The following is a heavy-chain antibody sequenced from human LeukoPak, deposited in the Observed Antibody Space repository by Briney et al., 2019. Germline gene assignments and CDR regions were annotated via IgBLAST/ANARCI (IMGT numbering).Heavy chain of an antibody. CDR1: GGSISSSSYY. J-gene: IGHJ4*02. Sequence: SETLSLTCTVSGGSISSSSYYWGWIRQPPGKGLEWIGSIYYSGSTYYNPSLKSRVTISVDTSKNQFSLKLSSVTAADTAVYYCARGRRSSGWPFFDFDYWGQGTLVTVSS. D-gene: IGHD6-19*01. CDR3: ARGRRSSGWPFFDFDY. V-gene: IGHV4-39*01. CDR2: IYYSGST.